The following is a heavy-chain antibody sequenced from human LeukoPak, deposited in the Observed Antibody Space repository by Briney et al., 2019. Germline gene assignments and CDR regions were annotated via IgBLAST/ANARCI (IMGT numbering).Heavy chain of an antibody. D-gene: IGHD3-9*01. CDR3: ARHPPGLRYFDP. CDR1: GGSISSSSYY. CDR2: IYYSGST. J-gene: IGHJ5*02. Sequence: ETLSLTCTVSGGSISSSSYYWGWIRQPPGKGLEWIGSIYYSGSTYYNPSLKSRVTISVDTSKNQFSLRLNSVTAADTAFYYCARHPPGLRYFDPWGQGTLVTVSS. V-gene: IGHV4-39*01.